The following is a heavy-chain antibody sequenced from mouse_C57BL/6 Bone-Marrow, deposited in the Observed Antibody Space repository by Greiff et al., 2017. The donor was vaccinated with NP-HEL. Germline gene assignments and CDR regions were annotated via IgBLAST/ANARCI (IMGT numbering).Heavy chain of an antibody. Sequence: EVKLMESGGGLVQPGGSLKLSCAASGFTFSDYYMYWVRQTPEKRLEWVAYISTGGGSTYYPDTVKGRFTISRDNAKNTLYLQMSRLKSEDTAMYYCARRDYYGRDYYAMDYWGQGTSVTVSS. D-gene: IGHD1-1*01. CDR3: ARRDYYGRDYYAMDY. J-gene: IGHJ4*01. CDR2: ISTGGGST. V-gene: IGHV5-12*01. CDR1: GFTFSDYY.